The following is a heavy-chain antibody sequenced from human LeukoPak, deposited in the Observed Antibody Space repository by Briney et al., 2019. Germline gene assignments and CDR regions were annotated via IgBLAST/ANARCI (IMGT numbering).Heavy chain of an antibody. CDR1: GFTFSSYS. V-gene: IGHV3-21*01. CDR2: NSSSSSYI. CDR3: ARDHLELRSYYYYYMDV. J-gene: IGHJ6*03. Sequence: PGGSLRLSCAASGFTFSSYSMNWVRQAPGKGLEWVSSNSSSSSYIYYADSVKGRFTISRDNAKNSLYLQMNSLRAEDTAVYYCARDHLELRSYYYYYMDVWGKGTTVTVSS. D-gene: IGHD1-7*01.